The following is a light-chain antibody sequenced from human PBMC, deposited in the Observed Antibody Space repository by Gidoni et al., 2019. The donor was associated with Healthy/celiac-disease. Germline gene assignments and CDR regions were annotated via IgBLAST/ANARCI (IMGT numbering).Light chain of an antibody. CDR1: SSDVGGYNY. CDR3: CSYAGSYTFV. V-gene: IGLV2-11*01. Sequence: QSALTQPRSVSGSPGQSVTISCTVTSSDVGGYNYVSWYQQHPGKAPKLMIYDVSKRPSGVPDRFSGYKSGNTAYLTISGLKAEEEADYYCCSYAGSYTFVFGTGTKVTVL. CDR2: DVS. J-gene: IGLJ1*01.